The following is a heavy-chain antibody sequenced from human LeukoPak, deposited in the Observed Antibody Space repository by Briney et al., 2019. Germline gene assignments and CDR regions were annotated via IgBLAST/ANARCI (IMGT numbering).Heavy chain of an antibody. CDR3: ARDSTARAYDI. Sequence: SETLSLTCSVSGGSITSYYWSWIRKPAGKGLEWIGRIYTSGSTNYSPSLKSRITMSVDTSNNQFSLHLSSVTAADTAVYYCARDSTARAYDIWGQGTMVTVSS. CDR2: IYTSGST. D-gene: IGHD2-2*01. V-gene: IGHV4-4*07. J-gene: IGHJ3*02. CDR1: GGSITSYY.